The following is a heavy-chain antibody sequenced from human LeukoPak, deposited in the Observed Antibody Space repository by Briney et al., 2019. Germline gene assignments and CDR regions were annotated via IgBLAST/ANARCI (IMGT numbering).Heavy chain of an antibody. Sequence: GGSLRLSCAASGFTFSSYAMSWVRQAPGKGLEWVSDINGSGGSTYYADPVKGRFTISRDNSKNTLYLQMNSLRAEDTAVYYCAKDWDQLLYYFDYWGQGTLVTVSS. CDR1: GFTFSSYA. CDR2: INGSGGST. CDR3: AKDWDQLLYYFDY. D-gene: IGHD2-2*01. V-gene: IGHV3-23*01. J-gene: IGHJ4*02.